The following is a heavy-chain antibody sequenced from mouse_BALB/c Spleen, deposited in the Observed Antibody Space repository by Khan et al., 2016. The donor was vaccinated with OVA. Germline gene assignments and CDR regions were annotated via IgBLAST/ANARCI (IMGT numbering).Heavy chain of an antibody. V-gene: IGHV9-2-1*01. CDR2: INTETGEP. CDR3: AGGRHWYFDV. CDR1: GYTFTDYS. Sequence: QIQLVQSGPELKKPGETVKISCKASGYTFTDYSMNWVKQAPGKGLKWMGWINTETGEPTYADDFKGRFAFSLDTSASTAFLQINNLKNEDAATYFCAGGRHWYFDVWGAGTTVTVSS. J-gene: IGHJ1*01.